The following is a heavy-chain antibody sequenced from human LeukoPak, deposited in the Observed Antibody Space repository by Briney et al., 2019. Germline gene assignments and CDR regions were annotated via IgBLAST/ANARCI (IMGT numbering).Heavy chain of an antibody. Sequence: ASVKVSCKASGYTFTGYYVHWVRQAPGQGLEWMGWINPNSGGTNYAQKFQGRVTMTRDTSISTAYMELSRLRSDDTAVYYCARDAPWLSAFDIWGQGTMVTVSS. J-gene: IGHJ3*02. CDR1: GYTFTGYY. CDR2: INPNSGGT. D-gene: IGHD6-19*01. V-gene: IGHV1-2*02. CDR3: ARDAPWLSAFDI.